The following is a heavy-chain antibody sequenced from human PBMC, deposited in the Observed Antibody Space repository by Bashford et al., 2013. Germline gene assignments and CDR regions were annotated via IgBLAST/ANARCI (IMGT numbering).Heavy chain of an antibody. CDR2: IIPIFGTA. Sequence: SVKVSCKASGGTFSSYAISWVRQAPGQGLEWMGGIIPIFGTANYAQKFQGRVTITADKSTSTAYMELSSLRSEDTAVYYCARVYCSSTSCEPYYGMDVWGQGTTVTVSS. D-gene: IGHD2-2*01. J-gene: IGHJ6*02. CDR3: ARVYCSSTSCEPYYGMDV. V-gene: IGHV1-69*06. CDR1: GGTFSSYA.